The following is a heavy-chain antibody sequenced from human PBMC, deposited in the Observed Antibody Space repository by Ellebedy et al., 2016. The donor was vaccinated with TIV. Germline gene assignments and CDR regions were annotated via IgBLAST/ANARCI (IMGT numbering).Heavy chain of an antibody. V-gene: IGHV3-72*01. CDR2: SRHKGRRYTT. Sequence: GESLKISXAASGFTFSDHYMDWVRQAPGKGLEWVGRSRHKGRRYTTEYAASVKGRFTISRDDSNNSLYLQMNGLKTEDTAVYYCARTVAPTSTNYGMDVWGQGTTVTVSS. J-gene: IGHJ6*02. CDR1: GFTFSDHY. CDR3: ARTVAPTSTNYGMDV. D-gene: IGHD2-2*01.